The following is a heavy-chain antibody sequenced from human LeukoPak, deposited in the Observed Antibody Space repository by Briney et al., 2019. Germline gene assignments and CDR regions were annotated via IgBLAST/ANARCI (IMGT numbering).Heavy chain of an antibody. V-gene: IGHV3-30-3*01. D-gene: IGHD3-22*01. Sequence: GRSLRLSCAASGFTFSSYAMHWVRQAPGKGLEWVAVISYDGSNKYYADSVKGRFTISRDNSKNTLYLQMNSLRAEDTAVYYCARDSGYWALDIWGQGTMSPSLQ. J-gene: IGHJ3*02. CDR1: GFTFSSYA. CDR2: ISYDGSNK. CDR3: ARDSGYWALDI.